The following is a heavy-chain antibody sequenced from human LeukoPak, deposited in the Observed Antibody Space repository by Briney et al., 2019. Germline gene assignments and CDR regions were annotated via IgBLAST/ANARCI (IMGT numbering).Heavy chain of an antibody. CDR2: IYHSGST. J-gene: IGHJ6*03. CDR3: AGGVVSGYYPHYYYYYMDV. D-gene: IGHD3-22*01. Sequence: PSQTLSLTCAVSGGSISSGGYSWSWIRQPPEKGLEWIGYIYHSGSTYYNPSLKSRVTISVDRSKNQFSLKLSSVTAADTAVYYCAGGVVSGYYPHYYYYYMDVWGKGTTVTVSS. V-gene: IGHV4-30-2*01. CDR1: GGSISSGGYS.